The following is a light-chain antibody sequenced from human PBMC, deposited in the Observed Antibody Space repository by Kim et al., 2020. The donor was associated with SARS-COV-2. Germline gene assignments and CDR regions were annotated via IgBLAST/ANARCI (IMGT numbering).Light chain of an antibody. CDR2: DAS. J-gene: IGKJ4*01. V-gene: IGKV3-11*01. CDR1: QNIDTY. Sequence: PGGSATLSCRASQNIDTYLAWYQQRPGQAPRLLVYDASNRATGVPDRFSGSGSGTDFTLTISSLEPEDFSIYYCQQRNSWPPAVTFGGGTKVDIK. CDR3: QQRNSWPPAVT.